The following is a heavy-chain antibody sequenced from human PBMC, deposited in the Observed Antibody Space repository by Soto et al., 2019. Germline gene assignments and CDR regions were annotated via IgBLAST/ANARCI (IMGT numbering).Heavy chain of an antibody. Sequence: ASVKVSCKASGGTFSSYAISWVRQAPGQGLEWMGGIIPIFGTANYAQKFQGRVTITADESTSTAYMELSSLRSEDTAVYYCASLGYSGYERLDYWGQGTLVTVSS. V-gene: IGHV1-69*13. CDR2: IIPIFGTA. CDR1: GGTFSSYA. CDR3: ASLGYSGYERLDY. D-gene: IGHD5-12*01. J-gene: IGHJ4*02.